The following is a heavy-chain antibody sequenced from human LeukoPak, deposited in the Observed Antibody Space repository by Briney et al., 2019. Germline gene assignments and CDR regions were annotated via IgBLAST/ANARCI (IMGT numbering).Heavy chain of an antibody. CDR1: GFTFSSYA. CDR3: ARLWQGAFDI. V-gene: IGHV3-48*01. CDR2: ISSSSSPI. D-gene: IGHD2-21*01. J-gene: IGHJ3*02. Sequence: PGGSLRLSCAASGFTFSSYAMSWVRQAPGRGLEWVSYISSSSSPIYYADSVKGRFTISRDNAKNSLYLQMNSLRAEDTAVYYCARLWQGAFDIWGQGTMVTVSS.